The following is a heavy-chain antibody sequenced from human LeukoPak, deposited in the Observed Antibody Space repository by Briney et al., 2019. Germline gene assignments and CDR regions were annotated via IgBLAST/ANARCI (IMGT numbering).Heavy chain of an antibody. CDR2: IYYSGST. V-gene: IGHV4-31*03. J-gene: IGHJ4*02. D-gene: IGHD5-24*01. Sequence: SQILSLTCTVSGGSISSGGYYWSWIRQHPGKGLEWIGYIYYSGSTYYNPSLKSRVTISVDTSKNQFSLKLSSVTAADTAVYYCARHQQRWLQRGHTYYFDYWGQGTLVTVSS. CDR1: GGSISSGGYY. CDR3: ARHQQRWLQRGHTYYFDY.